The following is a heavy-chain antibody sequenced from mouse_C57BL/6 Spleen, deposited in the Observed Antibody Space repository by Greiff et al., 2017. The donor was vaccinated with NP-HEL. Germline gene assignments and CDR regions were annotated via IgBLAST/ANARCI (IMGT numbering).Heavy chain of an antibody. D-gene: IGHD1-1*01. CDR3: ARSPSSPYFDY. J-gene: IGHJ2*01. Sequence: QVQLKQPGAELVMPGASVKLSCKASGYTFTSYWMHWVKQRPGQGLEWIGEIDPSDSYTNYNQKFKGKSTLTVDKSSSTAYMQLSSLTSEDSAVYYCARSPSSPYFDYWGQGTTLTVSS. V-gene: IGHV1-69*01. CDR2: IDPSDSYT. CDR1: GYTFTSYW.